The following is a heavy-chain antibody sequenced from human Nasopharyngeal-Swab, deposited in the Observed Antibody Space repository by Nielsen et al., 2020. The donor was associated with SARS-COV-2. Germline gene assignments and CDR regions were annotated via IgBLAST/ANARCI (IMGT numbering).Heavy chain of an antibody. Sequence: WIRQPPGKGLEWVSYILPPILPTYSAHSVKGRFTISRENAKNSLYLQMNSLRAEDTAVYYCARGLSSWYDLDAFDIWGQGTMVTVSS. D-gene: IGHD6-13*01. CDR2: ILPPILPT. V-gene: IGHV3-11*06. CDR3: ARGLSSWYDLDAFDI. J-gene: IGHJ3*02.